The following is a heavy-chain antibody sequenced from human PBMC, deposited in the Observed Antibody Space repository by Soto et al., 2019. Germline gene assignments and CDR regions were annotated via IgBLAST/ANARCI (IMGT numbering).Heavy chain of an antibody. V-gene: IGHV1-46*01. Sequence: GASVKVSCKASGYTFTSYYMHWVRQAPGQGLEWMGIINPSGGSTSYAQKFQGRVTMTRDTSTSTVYMELSSLRSEDTAVYYCAREADNGGSYPDVLFDYWGQGTLVTVSS. J-gene: IGHJ4*02. CDR2: INPSGGST. D-gene: IGHD1-26*01. CDR3: AREADNGGSYPDVLFDY. CDR1: GYTFTSYY.